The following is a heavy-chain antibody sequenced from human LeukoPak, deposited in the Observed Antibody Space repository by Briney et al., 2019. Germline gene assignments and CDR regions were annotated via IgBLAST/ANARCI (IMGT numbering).Heavy chain of an antibody. V-gene: IGHV3-23*01. Sequence: SGGSLRLSCAASGFTFSSYAMSWVRQAPGKGLEWVSAISGSGGSTYYADSVKGRFTISRDNSKNTLYPQMNSLRAEDTAVYYCACPRILLWFGESNFDYWGQGTLVTVSS. CDR1: GFTFSSYA. D-gene: IGHD3-10*01. CDR3: ACPRILLWFGESNFDY. CDR2: ISGSGGST. J-gene: IGHJ4*02.